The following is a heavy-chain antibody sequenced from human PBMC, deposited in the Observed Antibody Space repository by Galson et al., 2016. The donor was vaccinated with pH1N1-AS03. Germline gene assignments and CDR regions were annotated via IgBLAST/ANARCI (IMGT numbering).Heavy chain of an antibody. V-gene: IGHV5-51*01. CDR3: ARLFGKGGRIDF. J-gene: IGHJ4*02. Sequence: QSGAEVKKAGEPLKISCRGSGYRFRTYWIGWVRQVPGRGLECIGNVYPVDSDVIYMSSFEGQVTISADKSSGAAYLEWRSLNVSDNGMYYCARLFGKGGRIDFWGQGTLVTVSS. D-gene: IGHD1-14*01. CDR2: VYPVDSDV. CDR1: GYRFRTYW.